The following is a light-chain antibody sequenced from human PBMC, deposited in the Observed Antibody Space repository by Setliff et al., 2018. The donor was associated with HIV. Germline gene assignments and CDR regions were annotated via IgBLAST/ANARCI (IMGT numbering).Light chain of an antibody. Sequence: QSVLTQPASVSGSPGQSITISCTGTSGDVGRYNLVSWYQQQPGKPPKLMIYQASKRPSGVPNRFSGSKSGNVASLTISGLQAEDEADYYWCSNTGSNTFVFGTGTKVTVL. V-gene: IGLV2-23*01. CDR3: CSNTGSNTFV. J-gene: IGLJ1*01. CDR2: QAS. CDR1: SGDVGRYNL.